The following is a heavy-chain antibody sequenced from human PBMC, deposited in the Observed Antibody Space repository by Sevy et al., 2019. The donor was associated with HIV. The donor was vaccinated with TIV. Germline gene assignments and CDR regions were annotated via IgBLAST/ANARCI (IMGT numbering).Heavy chain of an antibody. CDR2: IYPDDSDT. Sequence: GESLKISCKGSGFTFTTYWIGWVRQMPGKGLEWIGIIYPDDSDTRYSPSFQGQVTISVDKSISTAYLQWSTLKASDXXXXXCARHHASYGVTGYYYYYGLDVWGQGTTVTVSS. CDR1: GFTFTTYW. V-gene: IGHV5-51*01. J-gene: IGHJ6*02. D-gene: IGHD4-17*01. CDR3: ARHHASYGVTGYYYYYGLDV.